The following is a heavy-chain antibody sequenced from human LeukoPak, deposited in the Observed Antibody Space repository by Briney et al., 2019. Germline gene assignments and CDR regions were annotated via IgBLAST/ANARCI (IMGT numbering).Heavy chain of an antibody. CDR1: GFTFSSYA. Sequence: GGSLRLSCAASGFTFSSYAMSWVRQAPGKVLEWVSAISGTGGSTYYADSVKGRFTIYRDNSKKTPYLQMNSLRAADTAVYYCAKGIGLPTSYFAYWGQGTLVTVSS. CDR2: ISGTGGST. D-gene: IGHD5/OR15-5a*01. J-gene: IGHJ4*02. V-gene: IGHV3-23*01. CDR3: AKGIGLPTSYFAY.